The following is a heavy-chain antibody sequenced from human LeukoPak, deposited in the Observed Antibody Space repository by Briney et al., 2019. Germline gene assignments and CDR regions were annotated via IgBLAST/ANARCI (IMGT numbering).Heavy chain of an antibody. CDR1: GYTFTSYG. J-gene: IGHJ4*02. D-gene: IGHD2-2*03. Sequence: GASVKVSCKASGYTFTSYGISWVRQAPGQGLESMGWISAYNGNTNYAQKLQGRVTMTTDTSTSTAYMELRSLRSDDTAVYYCARDLWAGYCSSTSCYEDDYWGQGTLVTVSS. CDR2: ISAYNGNT. V-gene: IGHV1-18*04. CDR3: ARDLWAGYCSSTSCYEDDY.